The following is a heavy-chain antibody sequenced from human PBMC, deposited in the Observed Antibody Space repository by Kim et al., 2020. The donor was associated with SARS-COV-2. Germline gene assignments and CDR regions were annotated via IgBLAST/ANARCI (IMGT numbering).Heavy chain of an antibody. CDR3: ARALRVYSSSWYWFDP. J-gene: IGHJ5*02. CDR2: INHSGST. CDR1: GGSFSGYY. Sequence: SETLSLTCAVYGGSFSGYYWSWIRQPPGKGLEWIGEINHSGSTNYNPSLKSRVTISVDTSKNQFSLKLSSVTAADTAVYYCARALRVYSSSWYWFDPWGQGTLVTVSS. D-gene: IGHD6-13*01. V-gene: IGHV4-34*01.